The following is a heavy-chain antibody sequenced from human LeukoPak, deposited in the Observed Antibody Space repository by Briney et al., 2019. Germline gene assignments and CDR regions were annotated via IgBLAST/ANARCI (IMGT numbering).Heavy chain of an antibody. CDR2: VYYTGNT. J-gene: IGHJ3*02. CDR1: GDSISSRVYY. Sequence: SETLSLTCTVSGDSISSRVYYWGWIRQPPGKGLEWIGTVYYTGNTYYSPSLKSRVIISIDTTKNQFSLRLNSVTATDTAVYYCARLPRRIVGDTADDAFDIWGQGTMVTVSS. D-gene: IGHD1-26*01. CDR3: ARLPRRIVGDTADDAFDI. V-gene: IGHV4-39*01.